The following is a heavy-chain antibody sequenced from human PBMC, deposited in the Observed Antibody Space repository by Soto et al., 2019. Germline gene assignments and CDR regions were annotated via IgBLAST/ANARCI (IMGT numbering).Heavy chain of an antibody. J-gene: IGHJ4*02. D-gene: IGHD3-10*01. CDR2: IYYSEST. CDR1: GGSISSYY. V-gene: IGHV4-59*01. CDR3: ARAPRGNYGYPSYFDY. Sequence: SETLSLTCTVSGGSISSYYWSWIRQPPGKGLEWIGYIYYSESTNYNPSLKSRVTISVDTSKNQFSLKLSSVTAADTAVYYCARAPRGNYGYPSYFDYWGQGTLVTVSS.